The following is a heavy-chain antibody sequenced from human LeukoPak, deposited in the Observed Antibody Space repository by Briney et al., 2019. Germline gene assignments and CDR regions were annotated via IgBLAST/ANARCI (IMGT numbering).Heavy chain of an antibody. Sequence: GRSLRLSCAASGFTFSSYGMHWVRQAPGKELEWVAVIWYDGSNKYYADSVKGRFTISRDNSKNTLYLQMNSLRAEDTAVYYCAKTRPLDSSSWSHGDYWGQGTLVTVSS. J-gene: IGHJ4*02. CDR2: IWYDGSNK. CDR3: AKTRPLDSSSWSHGDY. D-gene: IGHD6-13*01. CDR1: GFTFSSYG. V-gene: IGHV3-33*06.